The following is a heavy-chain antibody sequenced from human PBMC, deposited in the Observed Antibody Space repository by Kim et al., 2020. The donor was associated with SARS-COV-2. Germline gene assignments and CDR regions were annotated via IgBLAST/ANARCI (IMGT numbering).Heavy chain of an antibody. J-gene: IGHJ6*01. D-gene: IGHD2-2*01. V-gene: IGHV3-30*18. CDR3: AKVASKVPAAAYYYYYYG. CDR1: GFTFSSYG. Sequence: GGSLRLSCAASGFTFSSYGMHWVRQAPGKGLEWVAVISYDGSNKYYADSVKGRFTISRDNSKNTLYLQMNSLRAEDTAVYYCAKVASKVPAAAYYYYYYG. CDR2: ISYDGSNK.